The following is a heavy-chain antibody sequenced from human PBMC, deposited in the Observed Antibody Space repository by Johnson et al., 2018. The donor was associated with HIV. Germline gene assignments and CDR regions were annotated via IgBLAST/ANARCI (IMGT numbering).Heavy chain of an antibody. J-gene: IGHJ3*02. CDR3: ARDRHDSSGYWVDAFDI. D-gene: IGHD3-22*01. Sequence: VQLVESGGGLVQPGGSLRLSCAASGFTVSSNYMSWVRQAPGKGLEWVSVIYSGGSTYYADSVKGRFTISRDNSKNTLYLQMNSLRAEDTAVYYCARDRHDSSGYWVDAFDIWGQGTMVTVSS. V-gene: IGHV3-66*01. CDR2: IYSGGST. CDR1: GFTVSSNY.